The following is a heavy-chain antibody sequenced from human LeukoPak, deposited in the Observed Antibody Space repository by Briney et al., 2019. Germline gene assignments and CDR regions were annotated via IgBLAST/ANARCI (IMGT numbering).Heavy chain of an antibody. J-gene: IGHJ4*02. V-gene: IGHV1-8*02. D-gene: IGHD4-23*01. CDR1: VYSFTSYD. CDR2: MNTNSGDA. CDR3: ARSNFGGNVHFDY. Sequence: GASVKVSCKASVYSFTSYDINWVGQATAQGLEWIGWMNTNSGDANYTQKFKGRVTFTTHTCTRTAYMEVNSLGSEDTAVYYCARSNFGGNVHFDYWGQGTLVTVSS.